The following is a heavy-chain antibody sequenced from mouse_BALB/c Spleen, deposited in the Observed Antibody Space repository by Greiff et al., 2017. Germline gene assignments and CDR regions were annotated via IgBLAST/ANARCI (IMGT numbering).Heavy chain of an antibody. CDR3: ASQEGYGNYDFDY. Sequence: EVKLMESGGGLVKPGGSLKLSCAASGFTFSSYAMSWVRQTPEKRLEWVASISSGGSTYYPDSVKGRFTISRDNARNILYLQMSSLRSEDTAMYYCASQEGYGNYDFDYWGQGTTLTVSS. CDR1: GFTFSSYA. V-gene: IGHV5-6-5*01. J-gene: IGHJ2*01. CDR2: ISSGGST. D-gene: IGHD2-1*01.